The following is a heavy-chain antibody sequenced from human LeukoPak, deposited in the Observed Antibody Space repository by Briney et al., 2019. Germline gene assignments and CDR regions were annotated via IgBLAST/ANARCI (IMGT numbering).Heavy chain of an antibody. CDR3: ARDKWLQGFDS. J-gene: IGHJ4*02. D-gene: IGHD5-12*01. Sequence: GGSLRLSCVASGFTFSTYGINWVRLAPGKGLEWVSYISGSGGTIYYADSVKGRFTVSRDSAKNSAYLQMSSLRAEDTAVYYCARDKWLQGFDSWGQGTLVTVSS. V-gene: IGHV3-48*01. CDR2: ISGSGGTI. CDR1: GFTFSTYG.